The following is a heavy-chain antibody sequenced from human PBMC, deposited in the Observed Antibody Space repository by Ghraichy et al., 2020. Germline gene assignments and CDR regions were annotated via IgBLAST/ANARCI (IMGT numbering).Heavy chain of an antibody. Sequence: GSLRLSCAASGFTFSSYSMNWVRQAPGKGLEWVSYISSSSSTIYYADSVKGRFTISRDNAKNSLYLQMNSLRDEDTAVYYCASPSQPTRDTAMVYDYYGMDVWGQGTTVTVSS. CDR1: GFTFSSYS. V-gene: IGHV3-48*02. CDR2: ISSSSSTI. J-gene: IGHJ6*02. CDR3: ASPSQPTRDTAMVYDYYGMDV. D-gene: IGHD5-18*01.